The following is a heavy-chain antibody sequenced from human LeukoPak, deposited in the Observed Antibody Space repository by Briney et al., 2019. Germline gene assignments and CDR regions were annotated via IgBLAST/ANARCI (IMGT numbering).Heavy chain of an antibody. Sequence: NPSETLSLTCTVSGVSISSSSYYWGWIRQPPGKGLEWIGSIYYSGSTYYNPSLKSRVTISVDTSKNQFSLKLSSVTAADTAVYYCARQGGGSSWYPDYWGQGTLVTVSS. CDR2: IYYSGST. D-gene: IGHD6-13*01. V-gene: IGHV4-39*01. J-gene: IGHJ4*02. CDR1: GVSISSSSYY. CDR3: ARQGGGSSWYPDY.